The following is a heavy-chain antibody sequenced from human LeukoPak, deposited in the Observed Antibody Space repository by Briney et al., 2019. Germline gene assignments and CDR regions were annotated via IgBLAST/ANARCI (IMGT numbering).Heavy chain of an antibody. CDR1: GYTFTGHY. D-gene: IGHD3-10*01. J-gene: IGHJ6*03. Sequence: GASVKVSCKASGYTFTGHYMHWVRQAPGQGLEWMGRINPNSGGTNYAQKFQGRVTMTRDTSISTAYMELSRLRSDDTAVYYCARDKGDYYYYYYYKDVWGKGTTVTVSS. CDR3: ARDKGDYYYYYYYKDV. CDR2: INPNSGGT. V-gene: IGHV1-2*06.